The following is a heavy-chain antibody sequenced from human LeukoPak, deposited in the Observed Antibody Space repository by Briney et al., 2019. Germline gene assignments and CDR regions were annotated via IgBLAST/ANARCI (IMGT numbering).Heavy chain of an antibody. CDR1: GGTFSSYA. V-gene: IGHV1-69*13. CDR2: IIPIFGTA. Sequence: SVKVSCKASGGTFSSYAISWVRQAPGQGLEWMGGIIPIFGTANYAQKFQGRVTITADESTSTAYMELSSLRSEDTAVYYCASKHDSSGYTLGGWGQGTLVTVSS. CDR3: ASKHDSSGYTLGG. J-gene: IGHJ4*02. D-gene: IGHD3-22*01.